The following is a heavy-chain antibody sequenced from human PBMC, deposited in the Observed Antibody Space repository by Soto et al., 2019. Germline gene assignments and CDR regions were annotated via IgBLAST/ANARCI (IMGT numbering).Heavy chain of an antibody. CDR3: ARGDSSGWYGTFYGMDV. V-gene: IGHV4-59*01. Sequence: XETLSLTCTVSGYSISSYYWSWIRQPPGKGLEWIGYIYYSGSTNYNPSLKSRVTISVDTAKNQFSLKLSSVTAADTAVYYCARGDSSGWYGTFYGMDVWGQGTTVTVSS. CDR1: GYSISSYY. D-gene: IGHD6-19*01. CDR2: IYYSGST. J-gene: IGHJ6*02.